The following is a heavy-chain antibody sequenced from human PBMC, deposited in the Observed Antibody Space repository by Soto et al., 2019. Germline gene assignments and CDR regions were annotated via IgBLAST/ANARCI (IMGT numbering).Heavy chain of an antibody. D-gene: IGHD2-15*01. Sequence: GGSLRLSCAASGFTFSSYSMNWVRQAPGKGLEWVSSISSSSSYIYYADSVKGRFTISRDNAKNSLYLQMNSLRAEDTAVYYCARDPTDIVVVVAQNWFDPWGQGTLVTVSS. J-gene: IGHJ5*02. CDR1: GFTFSSYS. V-gene: IGHV3-21*01. CDR3: ARDPTDIVVVVAQNWFDP. CDR2: ISSSSSYI.